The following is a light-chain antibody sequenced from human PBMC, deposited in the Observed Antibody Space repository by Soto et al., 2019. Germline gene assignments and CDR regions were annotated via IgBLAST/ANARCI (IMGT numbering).Light chain of an antibody. CDR2: DVS. CDR1: QTVARW. Sequence: GDRVIITCRASQTVARWMAWYQQKPGKAPKLLISDVSTLERGVPSRFSGSGSATEFTLTISGLQPDDFATYYCQQYKDYVYTFGPGTKVESK. V-gene: IGKV1-5*01. J-gene: IGKJ2*01. CDR3: QQYKDYVYT.